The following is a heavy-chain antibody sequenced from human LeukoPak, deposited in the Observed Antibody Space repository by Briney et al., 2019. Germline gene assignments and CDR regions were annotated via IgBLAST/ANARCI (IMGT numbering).Heavy chain of an antibody. J-gene: IGHJ4*02. CDR2: ISGSGGST. CDR3: AKDSRYSSGLD. D-gene: IGHD6-19*01. V-gene: IGHV3-23*01. CDR1: GFTFVSYA. Sequence: GGSLRLSCAASGFTFVSYAMSWVRQAPGKGLEWVSAISGSGGSTYYADSVKGRFTISRDNSKNTLYLQMNSLRTEDTAVYYCAKDSRYSSGLDWGKGTLVTVSS.